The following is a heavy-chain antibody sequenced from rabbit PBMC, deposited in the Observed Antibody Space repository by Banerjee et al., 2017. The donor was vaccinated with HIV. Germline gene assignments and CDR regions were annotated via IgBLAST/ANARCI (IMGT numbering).Heavy chain of an antibody. CDR3: ARSDNIVGTVTRLDL. J-gene: IGHJ3*01. V-gene: IGHV1S45*01. D-gene: IGHD3-3*01. CDR1: GFDLSSSYW. CDR2: IVAGNRGKT. Sequence: QEQLEESGGGLVQPEGSLTLTCKASGFDLSSSYWICWVRQAPGKGLEWIGCIVAGNRGKTYEWRWAKGRFSISKSPSTTVTLQMTSLTAADTATYFCARSDNIVGTVTRLDLWGPGTLVTVS.